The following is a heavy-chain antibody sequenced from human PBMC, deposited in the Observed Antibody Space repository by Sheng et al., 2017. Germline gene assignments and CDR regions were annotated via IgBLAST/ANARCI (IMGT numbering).Heavy chain of an antibody. D-gene: IGHD3-22*01. J-gene: IGHJ4*02. CDR1: GFTFSNAW. Sequence: EVQLVESGGGLVKPGGSLRLSCAASGFTFSNAWMSWVRQAPGKGLEWVGRIKSKTDGGTTDYAAPVKGRFTISRDDSKNTLYLQMNSLKTEDTAVYYCTTGSGDGGYPFDYWGQGTLVTVSS. CDR2: IKSKTDGGTT. V-gene: IGHV3-15*01. CDR3: TTGSGDGGYPFDY.